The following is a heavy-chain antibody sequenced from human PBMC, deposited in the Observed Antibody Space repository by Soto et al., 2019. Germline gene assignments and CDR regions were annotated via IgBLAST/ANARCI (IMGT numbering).Heavy chain of an antibody. CDR1: GGSFSGYY. CDR3: ARDQIYYYGSGSYGPFDY. J-gene: IGHJ4*02. Sequence: SETLSLTCAVYGGSFSGYYRSWIRQPPGKGLEWIGEINHSGDTNYNPSLKSRVTISVDTSKNQFSLKLSSVTAADTAVYYCARDQIYYYGSGSYGPFDYWGQGTLVTVSS. D-gene: IGHD3-10*01. V-gene: IGHV4-34*01. CDR2: INHSGDT.